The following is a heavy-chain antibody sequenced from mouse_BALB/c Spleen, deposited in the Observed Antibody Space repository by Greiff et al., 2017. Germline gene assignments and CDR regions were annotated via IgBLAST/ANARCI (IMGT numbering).Heavy chain of an antibody. J-gene: IGHJ3*01. CDR3: ARGDYGSSYFAD. CDR1: GYSFTGYN. CDR2: IDPYYGGT. V-gene: IGHV1S135*01. D-gene: IGHD1-1*01. Sequence: VQLKESGPELEKPGASVKISCTASGYSFTGYNMNWVKQSNGKSLEWIGNIDPYYGGTSYNQKFKGKATLTVDKSSSTAYMQLSSLTSEDAAVYYCARGDYGSSYFADWGQGTLVTVSA.